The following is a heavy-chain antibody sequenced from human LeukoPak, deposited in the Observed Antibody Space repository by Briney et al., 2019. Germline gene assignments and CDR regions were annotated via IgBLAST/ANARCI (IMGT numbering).Heavy chain of an antibody. CDR3: ARAFGLTDY. J-gene: IGHJ4*02. Sequence: GGSLRLSCAASGFTFSSYEMNWVRQAPGKGLEWVSYISSSGSTTHYADSVKGRFTISRDNAKKSLYLQMNSLRDEDTAVYYCARAFGLTDYWGQGTLVTVSS. CDR2: ISSSGSTT. CDR1: GFTFSSYE. D-gene: IGHD3/OR15-3a*01. V-gene: IGHV3-48*03.